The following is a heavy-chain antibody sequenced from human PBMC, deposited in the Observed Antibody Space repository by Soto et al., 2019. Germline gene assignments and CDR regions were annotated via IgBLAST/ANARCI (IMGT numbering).Heavy chain of an antibody. Sequence: QITLKESGPTLVQPTQTLTLTCTFSGFSLSTSGKCVVWIRQPPGKALDWLALICWDDAKRYTPTLKSRLAITEDTSKNHVVLTTAYVDPVDPATYYCARRGMRTVHFDSWGQGTLVTVSS. V-gene: IGHV2-5*02. CDR3: ARRGMRTVHFDS. CDR1: GFSLSTSGKC. J-gene: IGHJ4*02. CDR2: ICWDDAK. D-gene: IGHD3-10*01.